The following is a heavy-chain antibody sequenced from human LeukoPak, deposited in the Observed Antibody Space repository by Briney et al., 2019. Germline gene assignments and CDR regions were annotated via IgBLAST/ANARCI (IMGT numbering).Heavy chain of an antibody. Sequence: PSETLSLTCAVSGGSISSSWWSWVRQPPGKGLEWIGEIFHSGSTNYNPSLKSRVTISVDKSKNHFSLELTSVTAADTAVYYCTCHSGWSGPSEWGQGTLVIVSS. CDR1: GGSISSSW. V-gene: IGHV4-4*02. D-gene: IGHD6-19*01. J-gene: IGHJ4*02. CDR3: TCHSGWSGPSE. CDR2: IFHSGST.